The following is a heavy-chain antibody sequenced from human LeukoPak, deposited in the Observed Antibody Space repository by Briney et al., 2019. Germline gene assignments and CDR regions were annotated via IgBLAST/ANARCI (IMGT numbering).Heavy chain of an antibody. D-gene: IGHD2-15*01. J-gene: IGHJ4*02. CDR3: AEGSGDTCYSHFDF. Sequence: GASLRLSCVAPGITFRSYVMSWVRQAPGKGLEWVSTICGSAGSSYYADSVRGRFTISRDNFKKTLYLQMNSLSAEDTALYFCAEGSGDTCYSHFDFWGQGILVTVSS. CDR1: GITFRSYV. V-gene: IGHV3-23*01. CDR2: ICGSAGSS.